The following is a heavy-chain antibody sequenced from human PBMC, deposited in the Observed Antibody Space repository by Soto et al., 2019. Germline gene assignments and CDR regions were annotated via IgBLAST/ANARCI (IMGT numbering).Heavy chain of an antibody. V-gene: IGHV3-30*18. CDR2: ISYDGSNQ. Sequence: GGSLRLSCAASGFTFSIHGMHWLRQAPGKGLEWVTVISYDGSNQYYADSVKGRFTIFRDNSRNILYLHMNSLRTEDTAVYYCAKERMEQYQLLPFFDYWGQGILVTVSS. CDR1: GFTFSIHG. CDR3: AKERMEQYQLLPFFDY. D-gene: IGHD2-2*01. J-gene: IGHJ4*02.